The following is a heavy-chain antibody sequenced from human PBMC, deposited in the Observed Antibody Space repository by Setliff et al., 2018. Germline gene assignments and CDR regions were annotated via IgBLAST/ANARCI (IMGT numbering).Heavy chain of an antibody. V-gene: IGHV4-39*07. D-gene: IGHD3-16*01. CDR1: GGPISSATYR. Sequence: PSETLSLTCSVSGGPISSATYRWGWIRQPPGKGLEWIGNIFYNGDTNYNPSLKSRVAMSVDTSKNQFSLKVRSATAADTAVYYCARVRLIQGYYEFDYWGQGTLVTV. CDR2: IFYNGDT. J-gene: IGHJ4*02. CDR3: ARVRLIQGYYEFDY.